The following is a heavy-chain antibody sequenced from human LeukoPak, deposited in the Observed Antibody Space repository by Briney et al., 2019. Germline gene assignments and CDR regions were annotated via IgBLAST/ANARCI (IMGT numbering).Heavy chain of an antibody. V-gene: IGHV3-15*07. D-gene: IGHD3-22*01. CDR1: GFTFTNTW. J-gene: IGHJ4*02. CDR3: TTVGYDSSGYYSYYFDC. CDR2: FRRKTDGGTT. Sequence: GGSLRLSCAASGFTFTNTWMNWVRQAPGKGLEWVGRFRRKTDGGTTDYAAPVKGRFTISRDDSRNTLYLQLNSLKSEDTAVYYCTTVGYDSSGYYSYYFDCWGQGTLVTVSS.